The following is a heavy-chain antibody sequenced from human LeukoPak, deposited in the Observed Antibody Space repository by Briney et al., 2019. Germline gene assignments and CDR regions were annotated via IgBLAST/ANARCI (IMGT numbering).Heavy chain of an antibody. CDR3: ARRASKWADFSYHYYMDV. Sequence: GGSLRLSCAASGFTFSDYYMSWVRQAPGKWLEWISNIIQSGSTLYYADSMKGRFTISRDNANNLLYLQMNSLRVEDTAVYYCARRASKWADFSYHYYMDVWGKGTTVTVSS. J-gene: IGHJ6*03. CDR1: GFTFSDYY. CDR2: IIQSGSTL. D-gene: IGHD1-26*01. V-gene: IGHV3-11*01.